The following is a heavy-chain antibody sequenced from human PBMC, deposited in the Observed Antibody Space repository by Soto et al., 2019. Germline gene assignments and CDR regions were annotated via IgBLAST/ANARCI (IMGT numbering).Heavy chain of an antibody. J-gene: IGHJ6*02. CDR1: GGTFSSYT. V-gene: IGHV1-69*02. CDR3: ASHYYGSGSYYNVGTYGMDV. D-gene: IGHD3-10*01. Sequence: QVQLVQSGAEVKKPGSSVKVSCKASGGTFSSYTISWVRQAPGQGLEWMGRIIPILGIANYAQKFQGRVTITADKSTSTAYMELSSLRPEDTAVYYCASHYYGSGSYYNVGTYGMDVWGQGTTVTVSS. CDR2: IIPILGIA.